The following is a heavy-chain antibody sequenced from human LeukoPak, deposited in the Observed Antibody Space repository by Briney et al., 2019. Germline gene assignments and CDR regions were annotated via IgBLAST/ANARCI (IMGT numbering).Heavy chain of an antibody. J-gene: IGHJ4*02. CDR3: ARVWRGPSSHDY. Sequence: ASVKVSCKASGYTFTSYVISWVRQAPGQGLEWMGWISAYNGNTNYAQKLQGRVTMTTDTSTSTAYMELRSLRSDDTAVYYCARVWRGPSSHDYWGQGTLVTVSS. CDR2: ISAYNGNT. V-gene: IGHV1-18*01. CDR1: GYTFTSYV. D-gene: IGHD2-21*01.